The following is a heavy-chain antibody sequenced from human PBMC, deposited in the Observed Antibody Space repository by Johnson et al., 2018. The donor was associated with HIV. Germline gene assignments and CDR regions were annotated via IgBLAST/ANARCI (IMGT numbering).Heavy chain of an antibody. D-gene: IGHD6-6*01. Sequence: QVQLVESGGGLVQPGGSLRLSCAASGFTFDDYAMNWVRQAPGKGLEWMAIISYDGSNKNYADSVKGRFTISRDNSKDTLSLQMNSLRAGDTAVYYCAREVGRWYSSSSGAFDICGQGTMVTVSS. J-gene: IGHJ3*02. CDR3: AREVGRWYSSSSGAFDI. CDR1: GFTFDDYA. V-gene: IGHV3-30*03. CDR2: ISYDGSNK.